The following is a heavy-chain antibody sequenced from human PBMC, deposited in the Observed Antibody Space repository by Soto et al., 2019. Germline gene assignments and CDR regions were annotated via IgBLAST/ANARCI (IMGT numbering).Heavy chain of an antibody. J-gene: IGHJ6*02. D-gene: IGHD2-21*02. CDR3: ARDLWGYCGTDCYPLDV. V-gene: IGHV4-59*01. CDR2: MYNTGST. CDR1: GGSISGYY. Sequence: SGTLSLTCTVSGGSISGYYWSWIRQPPGKGLEWIGYMYNTGSTVYNPSFKSRVTISVDTSKNQFSLKLNSVTAADTAVYYCARDLWGYCGTDCYPLDVWGQGTTVT.